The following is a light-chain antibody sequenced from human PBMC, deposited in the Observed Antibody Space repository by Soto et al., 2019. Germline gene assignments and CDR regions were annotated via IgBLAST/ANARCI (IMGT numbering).Light chain of an antibody. J-gene: IGKJ1*01. CDR2: GAS. V-gene: IGKV3D-20*02. Sequence: EIVLTQSPGTLSLSPGERATLSCRASQSVSNNYLAWYQHKPGQAPRLLIYGASSRATGIADRFSGSGSGTDFTLTISRLEPEDFAVYYCQQRSIWPWTFGQGTKVDIK. CDR3: QQRSIWPWT. CDR1: QSVSNNY.